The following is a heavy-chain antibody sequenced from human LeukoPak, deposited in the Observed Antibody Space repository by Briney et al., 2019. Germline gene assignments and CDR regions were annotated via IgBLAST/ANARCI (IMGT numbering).Heavy chain of an antibody. D-gene: IGHD2-15*01. V-gene: IGHV3-23*01. CDR2: ISGSGGST. CDR3: ANGGRYCSGGSCYWGGAFDI. Sequence: GGSLRLSCAASVFTFSSYAMSWVRQAPGKGLEWVSSISGSGGSTYYADSVKGRFTISRDNSRNTLSLQMNSLRTEDTAVYYCANGGRYCSGGSCYWGGAFDIWGQGTMVTVSS. CDR1: VFTFSSYA. J-gene: IGHJ3*02.